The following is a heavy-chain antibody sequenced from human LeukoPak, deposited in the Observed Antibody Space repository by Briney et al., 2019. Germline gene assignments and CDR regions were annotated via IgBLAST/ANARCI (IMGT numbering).Heavy chain of an antibody. CDR3: ARLGDVSSSWYEAYWFDP. D-gene: IGHD6-13*01. V-gene: IGHV4-59*08. CDR2: IYYSGST. CDR1: GGSISRYY. Sequence: PSETLSLTCTVSGGSISRYYWSWIRQPPGKGLEWIGYIYYSGSTNYNPSLKSRVTISVDTSKNQFSLKLSSVTAADTAVYYCARLGDVSSSWYEAYWFDPWGQGTLVTVSS. J-gene: IGHJ5*02.